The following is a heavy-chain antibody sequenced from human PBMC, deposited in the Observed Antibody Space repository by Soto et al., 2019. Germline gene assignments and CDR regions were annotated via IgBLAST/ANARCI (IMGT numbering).Heavy chain of an antibody. CDR1: GFTFSSYG. Sequence: PGGSLRLSCAASGFTFSSYGMHWVRQAPGKGLEWVAVISYDGSNKYYADSVKGRFTISRDNSKNTLYLQMNSLRAEDTAVYYCAKMAQLERLAYYFDYWGQGTLVTVSS. V-gene: IGHV3-30*18. D-gene: IGHD1-1*01. J-gene: IGHJ4*02. CDR2: ISYDGSNK. CDR3: AKMAQLERLAYYFDY.